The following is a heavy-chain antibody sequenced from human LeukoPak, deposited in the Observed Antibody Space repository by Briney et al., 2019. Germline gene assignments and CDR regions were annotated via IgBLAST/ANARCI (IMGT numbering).Heavy chain of an antibody. V-gene: IGHV3-9*01. Sequence: GGSLRLSCAASGFTFDDYAMHWVRQAPGKGLEWVSGISWNSGSIGYADSVKGRFTISRDNAKNSLYLQMNSLRAEDTAVYYCASLWFGELYYYYMDVWGKGTTVTVSS. D-gene: IGHD3-10*01. J-gene: IGHJ6*03. CDR3: ASLWFGELYYYYMDV. CDR1: GFTFDDYA. CDR2: ISWNSGSI.